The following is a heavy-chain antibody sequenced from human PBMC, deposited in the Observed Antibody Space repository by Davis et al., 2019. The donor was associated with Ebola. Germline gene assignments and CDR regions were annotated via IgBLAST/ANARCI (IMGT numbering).Heavy chain of an antibody. CDR3: AKDNDNGDYGPFYFDS. CDR2: ISGSGGSK. Sequence: GESLKISCVASEFTFTSYAMTWVRQAPGKGLEWVSTISGSGGSKYYADSVKGRLTISRDNSRNTLYLQMKSLRVEDTAVYYCAKDNDNGDYGPFYFDSWGQGALVTVSS. V-gene: IGHV3-23*01. J-gene: IGHJ4*02. D-gene: IGHD4-17*01. CDR1: EFTFTSYA.